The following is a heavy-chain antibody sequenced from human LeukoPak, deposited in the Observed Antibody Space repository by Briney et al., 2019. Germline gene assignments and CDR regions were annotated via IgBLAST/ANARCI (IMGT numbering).Heavy chain of an antibody. CDR2: IRSKAYGGTT. V-gene: IGHV3-49*04. CDR3: TRGVGPYYDILTGYYPIPVYFDY. D-gene: IGHD3-9*01. Sequence: PGGSLRLSCAASGFTFSSYAMSWVRQAPGKGLEWVGFIRSKAYGGTTEYAASVKGRFTISRDDSKSIAYLQMNSLKTEDTAVYYCTRGVGPYYDILTGYYPIPVYFDYWGQGTLVTVSS. CDR1: GFTFSSYA. J-gene: IGHJ4*02.